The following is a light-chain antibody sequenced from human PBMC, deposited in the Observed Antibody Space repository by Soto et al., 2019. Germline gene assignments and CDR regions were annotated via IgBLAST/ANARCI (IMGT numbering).Light chain of an antibody. J-gene: IGKJ2*01. Sequence: DIVMTQSPLSLPVTPGEPASISCRSSQSLLHSNEYNYLDWYLQKLGQSPQLLIYFGSNRASGVPDRFSGSGSGTDFTLRISRVEAEDGGVYQCMRARQTLKALGQVTKLEIK. V-gene: IGKV2-28*01. CDR3: MRARQTLKA. CDR1: QSLLHSNEYNY. CDR2: FGS.